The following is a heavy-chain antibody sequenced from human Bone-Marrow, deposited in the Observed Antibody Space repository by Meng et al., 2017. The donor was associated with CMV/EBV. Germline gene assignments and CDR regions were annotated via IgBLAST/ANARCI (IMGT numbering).Heavy chain of an antibody. CDR2: VSHSGTT. CDR1: GGSLNGYY. V-gene: IGHV4-34*01. CDR3: TRGKPYYYFHYTMDV. Sequence: SETLSLTCAVYGGSLNGYYWSWIRQPPGKGLEWIGEVSHSGTTNYNPSLKSRVTISVDTSENQFSLRLNSVTAADTAVYYCTRGKPYYYFHYTMDVWGQGTTVTVYS. J-gene: IGHJ6*02.